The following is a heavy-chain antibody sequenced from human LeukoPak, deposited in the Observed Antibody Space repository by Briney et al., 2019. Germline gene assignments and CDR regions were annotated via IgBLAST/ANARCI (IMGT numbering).Heavy chain of an antibody. CDR1: GGSFSGYY. D-gene: IGHD3-22*01. V-gene: IGHV4-34*01. CDR3: ARAFYYYDSSGYFIPPYFDY. CDR2: INQMGSP. Sequence: SETLSLTCAVYGGSFSGYYWSWIRQPPGTGLEWIGEINQMGSPNNNPSLKSRVTISVDTSKNQFSLKLSSVTAADTAVYYCARAFYYYDSSGYFIPPYFDYWGQGTLVTVSS. J-gene: IGHJ4*02.